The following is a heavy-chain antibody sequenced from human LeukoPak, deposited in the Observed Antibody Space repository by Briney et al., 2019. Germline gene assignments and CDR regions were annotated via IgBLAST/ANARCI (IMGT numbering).Heavy chain of an antibody. CDR3: ARVVRGAAAGNNWFDP. CDR2: INPNSGGT. Sequence: ASVTVSCKASGYTFTGYYMHWVRQAPGQGLEWMGWINPNSGGTNYAQKFQGRVTMTRDTSISTAYMELSRLRSDGTAVYYCARVVRGAAAGNNWFDPWGQGTLVTVSS. V-gene: IGHV1-2*02. D-gene: IGHD6-13*01. CDR1: GYTFTGYY. J-gene: IGHJ5*02.